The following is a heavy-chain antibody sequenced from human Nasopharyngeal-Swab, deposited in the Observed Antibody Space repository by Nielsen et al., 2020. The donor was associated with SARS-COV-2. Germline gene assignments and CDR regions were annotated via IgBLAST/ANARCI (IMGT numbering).Heavy chain of an antibody. CDR2: IIPIFGTA. D-gene: IGHD1-26*01. Sequence: SVKVSCKASGYTFTSYAMHWVRQAPGQRLEWMGGIIPIFGTANYAQKFQGRVTITADESTSTAYMELSSLRSEDTAVYYCARGGGSYPTGYYGMDVWGQGTTVTVSS. CDR1: GYTFTSYA. CDR3: ARGGGSYPTGYYGMDV. V-gene: IGHV1-69*13. J-gene: IGHJ6*02.